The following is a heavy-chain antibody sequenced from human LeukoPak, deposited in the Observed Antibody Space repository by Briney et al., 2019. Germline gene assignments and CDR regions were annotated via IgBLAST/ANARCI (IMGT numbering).Heavy chain of an antibody. Sequence: PGGSLRLSCAASGFTFSSYEMNWVRQAPGKGLEWVSYISSSGSTIYYADSVKGRFTISRDNAKNSLYLQMNSLRAEDTAVYYCASACMVRGVIIRLGYWGQGTLVTVSS. V-gene: IGHV3-48*03. J-gene: IGHJ4*02. D-gene: IGHD3-10*01. CDR2: ISSSGSTI. CDR3: ASACMVRGVIIRLGY. CDR1: GFTFSSYE.